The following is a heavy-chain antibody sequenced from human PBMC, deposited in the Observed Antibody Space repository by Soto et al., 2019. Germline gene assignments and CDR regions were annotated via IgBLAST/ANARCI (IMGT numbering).Heavy chain of an antibody. J-gene: IGHJ4*02. CDR3: ARVVGDWYRFDY. CDR1: NYTFSSYG. CDR2: ITAYSGNI. D-gene: IGHD6-19*01. Sequence: ASVKVSCKASNYTFSSYGISWVRQAPGQGLEWMGWITAYSGNINYAQKLQDRVTMTTDTSTSTAYMELRSLEFDDTAVYYCARVVGDWYRFDYWGQGTLVTVS. V-gene: IGHV1-18*01.